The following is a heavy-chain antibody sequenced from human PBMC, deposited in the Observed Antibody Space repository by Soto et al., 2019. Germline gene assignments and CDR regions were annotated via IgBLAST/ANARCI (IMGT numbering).Heavy chain of an antibody. D-gene: IGHD2-21*02. Sequence: QVQLVQSGTEVRKPGASVKLSCRASGYTFTNYPLHWVRQAPGQRPQWLGWISAVDGQIKYSQKFQGRVTLTTDTSASTTYMELSSLRSDDRAMYYCAQGFRDPSFSGFDYWGQGALVTVSS. CDR3: AQGFRDPSFSGFDY. CDR2: ISAVDGQI. CDR1: GYTFTNYP. J-gene: IGHJ4*02. V-gene: IGHV1-3*01.